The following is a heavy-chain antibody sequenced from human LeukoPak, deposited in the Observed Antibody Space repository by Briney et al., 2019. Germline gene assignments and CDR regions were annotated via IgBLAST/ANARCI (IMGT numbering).Heavy chain of an antibody. J-gene: IGHJ4*02. CDR2: MNPGRGNT. CDR1: GYTFGSYD. V-gene: IGHV1-8*02. CDR3: ATLSATAAYYYTSGYYYLRY. Sequence: ASVTVSCTASGYTFGSYDINWERKATGQGLEWMGWMNPGRGNTGYTQRFQGRVTMTRATSISTAYMELSGLRSEDTAVYYCATLSATAAYYYTSGYYYLRYWGQRTLVTVDS. D-gene: IGHD3-22*01.